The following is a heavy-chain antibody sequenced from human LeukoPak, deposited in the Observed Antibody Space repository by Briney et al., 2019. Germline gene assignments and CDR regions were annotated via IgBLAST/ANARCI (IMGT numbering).Heavy chain of an antibody. J-gene: IGHJ3*02. Sequence: PSETLSLTCAVSGGSISSGGYSWSWIRQPPGKGLEWIGYIYYSGSTNYNPSLKSRVTISVDTSKNQFSLKLSSVTAADTAVYYCARGGSSWYYAFDIWGQGTMVTVSS. CDR2: IYYSGST. CDR1: GGSISSGGYS. CDR3: ARGGSSWYYAFDI. V-gene: IGHV4-61*08. D-gene: IGHD6-13*01.